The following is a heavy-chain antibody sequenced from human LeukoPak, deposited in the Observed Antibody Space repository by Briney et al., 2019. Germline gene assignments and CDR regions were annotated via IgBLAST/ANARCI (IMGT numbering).Heavy chain of an antibody. V-gene: IGHV3-21*01. D-gene: IGHD3-16*01. CDR1: GFTFSPYS. CDR3: ARDMWGRSLWSGNLGGHSFDY. CDR2: ISSSSSYI. Sequence: GGSLRLSCAASGFTFSPYSMNWVRQAPGKGLQWVSFISSSSSYIYYADSVKGRFTISRDNAKNSLFLQMNSLRAEDTAVYYCARDMWGRSLWSGNLGGHSFDYWGRGTLVTVSS. J-gene: IGHJ4*02.